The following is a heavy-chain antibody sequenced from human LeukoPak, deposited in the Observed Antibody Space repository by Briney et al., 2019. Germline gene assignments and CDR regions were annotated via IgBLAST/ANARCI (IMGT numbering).Heavy chain of an antibody. Sequence: SETLSLTCTVSGGSIRSSSYYWGWIRQPPGKGLEWIGFPYYSAGTNYNPSLKSRVTIAVDTSKNQFSLKLSSVTAADTAVYYCARARHGNRYCSSTSCYDYYYGMDVWGQGTTVTVCS. CDR2: PYYSAGT. CDR1: GGSIRSSSYY. D-gene: IGHD2-2*01. J-gene: IGHJ6*02. CDR3: ARARHGNRYCSSTSCYDYYYGMDV. V-gene: IGHV4-61*05.